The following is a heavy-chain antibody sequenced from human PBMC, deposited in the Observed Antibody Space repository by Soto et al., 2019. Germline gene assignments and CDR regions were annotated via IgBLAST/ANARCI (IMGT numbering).Heavy chain of an antibody. CDR3: AKAKRDPPVYDFWSTIRENHSVLDV. CDR2: ISWNSGSI. Sequence: SCAACGLTFYDSVVAVLLQNTGKGLEWVSGISWNSGSIGYADSVKGRFTISRDNAKNSLYLQMNSLRAEDTALYYCAKAKRDPPVYDFWSTIRENHSVLDVRGKRTTDTVSS. V-gene: IGHV3-9*01. CDR1: GLTFYDSV. J-gene: IGHJ6*04. D-gene: IGHD3-3*01.